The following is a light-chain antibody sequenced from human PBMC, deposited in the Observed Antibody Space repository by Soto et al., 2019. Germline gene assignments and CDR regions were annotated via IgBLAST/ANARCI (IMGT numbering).Light chain of an antibody. J-gene: IGLJ1*01. V-gene: IGLV2-14*01. CDR1: NSDLGDYDY. CDR3: SSYTSSNASYV. CDR2: DVS. Sequence: QSALTQPASVSGSPGQSIAISCTGANSDLGDYDYVSWYQQRPGEAPKLMIYDVSNRPSGVSDRFSGSKSGNTVSLTISGLQAEDEADYYCSSYTSSNASYVFGAGTKVTVL.